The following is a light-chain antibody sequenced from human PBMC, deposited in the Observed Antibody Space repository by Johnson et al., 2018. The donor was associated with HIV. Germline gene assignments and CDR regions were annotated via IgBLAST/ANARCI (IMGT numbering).Light chain of an antibody. CDR3: GTWDSSLSAYV. V-gene: IGLV1-51*02. J-gene: IGLJ1*01. CDR1: SSNIGNNY. CDR2: ENN. Sequence: QSVLTQSPSVSAAPGQKVTISCSGSSSNIGNNYVSWYQQLPGTAPKLLIYENNKRPSGIPDRFSGSKSGTSATLGITGLQTGEEADYYCGTWDSSLSAYVFGTGTKVTVL.